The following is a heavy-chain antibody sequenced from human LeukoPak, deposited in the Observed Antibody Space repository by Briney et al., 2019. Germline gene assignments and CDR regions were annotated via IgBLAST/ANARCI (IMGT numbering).Heavy chain of an antibody. CDR1: GFTFSSYN. Sequence: GESLKISCAASGFTFSSYNIHWVRQAPGKGLEWVAFIQNDASNKYYAESVKGRFTASRDNPENTSFLQMIDLRPEDTAVYYCARVFAGLWYFDLWGRGTLVTVSS. CDR2: IQNDASNK. D-gene: IGHD2-21*01. J-gene: IGHJ2*01. V-gene: IGHV3-30*02. CDR3: ARVFAGLWYFDL.